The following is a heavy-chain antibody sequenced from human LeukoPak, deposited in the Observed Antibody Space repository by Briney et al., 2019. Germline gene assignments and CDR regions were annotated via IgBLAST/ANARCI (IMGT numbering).Heavy chain of an antibody. CDR1: GFTFSSYG. J-gene: IGHJ4*02. CDR2: ISGSGGST. CDR3: AKLTPWYYYGSGRSISPDY. Sequence: PGGSLRLSCAASGFTFSSYGMHWVRQAPGKGLEWVSAISGSGGSTYYADSVKGRFTISRDNSKNTLYLQMNSLRAEDTAVYYCAKLTPWYYYGSGRSISPDYWGQGTLVTVSS. V-gene: IGHV3-23*01. D-gene: IGHD3-10*01.